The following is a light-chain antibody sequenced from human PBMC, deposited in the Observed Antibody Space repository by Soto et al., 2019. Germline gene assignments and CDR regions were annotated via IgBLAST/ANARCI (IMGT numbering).Light chain of an antibody. CDR2: DAS. V-gene: IGKV3-15*01. J-gene: IGKJ2*01. CDR3: QQCNNWPYT. Sequence: EVVMTQSPATLSVSPGEGATLSCRASQSVRSNLVWYQQKPGQPPRLLIYDASTRATGIPARFSGSGSGTDFTLTISSLQSEDFALYFWQQCNNWPYTFGLGTKLEIK. CDR1: QSVRSN.